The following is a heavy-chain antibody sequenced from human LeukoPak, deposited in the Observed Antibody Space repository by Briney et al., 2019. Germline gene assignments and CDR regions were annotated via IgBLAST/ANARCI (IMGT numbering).Heavy chain of an antibody. Sequence: PGGSLRLSCAASGFTFSSYEMSWVRQAPGKGLEWVSYISSSGSTIYYADSVKGRFTISRDNAKNSLYLQMNSLRAEDTAVYYCARMDTAMVDYWGQGTLVTVSS. J-gene: IGHJ4*02. CDR3: ARMDTAMVDY. D-gene: IGHD5-18*01. V-gene: IGHV3-48*03. CDR1: GFTFSSYE. CDR2: ISSSGSTI.